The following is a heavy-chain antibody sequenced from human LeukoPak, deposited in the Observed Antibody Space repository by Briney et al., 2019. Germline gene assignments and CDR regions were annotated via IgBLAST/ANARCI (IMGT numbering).Heavy chain of an antibody. J-gene: IGHJ4*02. CDR3: VRDYGGTSGYFDF. CDR2: ISGGGLDT. CDR1: GFTFSNHA. Sequence: GGSLRLSCEASGFTFSNHAMHWVRQAPGKGPEWVSAISGGGLDTYYADSVKGRFTISRDNAKNSLYLEMNSLRVEDTAIYYCVRDYGGTSGYFDFWGQGALVTVSS. D-gene: IGHD4-23*01. V-gene: IGHV3-23*01.